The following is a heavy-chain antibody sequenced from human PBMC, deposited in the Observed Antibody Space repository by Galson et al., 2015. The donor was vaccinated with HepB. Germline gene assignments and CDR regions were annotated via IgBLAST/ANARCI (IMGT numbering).Heavy chain of an antibody. J-gene: IGHJ3*02. CDR3: ARHEVGGSSWSRVDAFDI. CDR2: IDPSDSYT. CDR1: GYSFTSYW. Sequence: QSGAEVKKPGESLRISCKGSGYSFTSYWISWVRQMPGKGLEWMGRIDPSDSYTNYSPSFQGHVTISADKSISTAYLQWSSLKASDTAMYYCARHEVGGSSWSRVDAFDIWGQGTMVTVSS. V-gene: IGHV5-10-1*01. D-gene: IGHD6-13*01.